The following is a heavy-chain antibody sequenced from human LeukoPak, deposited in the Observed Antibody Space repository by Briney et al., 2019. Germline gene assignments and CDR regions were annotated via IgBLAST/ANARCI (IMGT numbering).Heavy chain of an antibody. CDR1: GFTFSKYT. D-gene: IGHD3-22*01. Sequence: PGGSLRLSCEGSGFTFSKYTMSWVRQAPGKGLEWVTSISNSGVYTYYADSLKGRFTISRDNAANSLFLQMNSLSAEDTAVYYCAGGQYYSDTSGYLRGWFDPWGQGTLVSVSS. CDR2: ISNSGVYT. J-gene: IGHJ5*02. V-gene: IGHV3-21*01. CDR3: AGGQYYSDTSGYLRGWFDP.